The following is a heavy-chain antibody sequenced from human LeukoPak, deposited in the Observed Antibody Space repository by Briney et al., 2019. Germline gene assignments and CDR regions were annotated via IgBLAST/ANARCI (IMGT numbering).Heavy chain of an antibody. D-gene: IGHD1-26*01. V-gene: IGHV3-53*01. CDR3: ARATYSGSYYYFDY. Sequence: SVIYSGGSTYYADSVKGRFTISRDNSKNTLYLQMNSLRAEDTAVYYCARATYSGSYYYFDYWGQGTLVTVSS. J-gene: IGHJ4*02. CDR2: IYSGGST.